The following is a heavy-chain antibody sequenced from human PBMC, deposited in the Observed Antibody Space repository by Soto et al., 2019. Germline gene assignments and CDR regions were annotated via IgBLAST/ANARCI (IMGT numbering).Heavy chain of an antibody. CDR2: ISNNGAHT. J-gene: IGHJ6*03. CDR1: GFTFSNYE. D-gene: IGHD6-13*01. CDR3: ARRGYGSRWPNVYMDV. Sequence: EAQLVESGGGVVQPGGSLRLSCAASGFTFSNYEMHWVRQAPGKGLEYVSGISNNGAHTDYAKSVKGRFTISRDNSENTLYLQMGSLRAEDMALYYCARRGYGSRWPNVYMDVWGKGTTVIVSS. V-gene: IGHV3-64*01.